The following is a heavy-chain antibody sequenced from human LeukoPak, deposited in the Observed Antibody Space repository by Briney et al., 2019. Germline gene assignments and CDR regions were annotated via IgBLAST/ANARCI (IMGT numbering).Heavy chain of an antibody. CDR3: AKPPSGSGWYLPLDY. Sequence: GGSLRLSCAASGFTFSSYAMSWVRQAPGKGLEWVSAISGSGGSTYYADSVKGRFTISRDNSKNTLYLQMNSLRAEDTAVYYCAKPPSGSGWYLPLDYWGQGTLVTASS. CDR2: ISGSGGST. D-gene: IGHD6-19*01. V-gene: IGHV3-23*01. J-gene: IGHJ4*02. CDR1: GFTFSSYA.